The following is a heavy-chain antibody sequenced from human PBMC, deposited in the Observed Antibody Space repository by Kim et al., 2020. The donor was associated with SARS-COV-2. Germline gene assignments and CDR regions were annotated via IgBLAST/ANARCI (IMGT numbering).Heavy chain of an antibody. V-gene: IGHV4-59*01. J-gene: IGHJ4*02. D-gene: IGHD3-22*01. CDR2: IYYSGST. CDR1: GGSISSYY. Sequence: SETLSPTCTVSGGSISSYYWSWIRQPPGKGLEWIGYIYYSGSTNYNPSLKSRVTISIDTSKNQFSLKLRSVTAADTAVYYCAGERGYYDSSGYFDYWGQGTLVTVSS. CDR3: AGERGYYDSSGYFDY.